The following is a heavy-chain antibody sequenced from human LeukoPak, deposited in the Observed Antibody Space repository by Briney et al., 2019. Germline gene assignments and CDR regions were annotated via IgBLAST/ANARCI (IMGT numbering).Heavy chain of an antibody. CDR1: GLTFSNYW. J-gene: IGHJ4*02. CDR2: VDNGGSGR. V-gene: IGHV3-74*03. CDR3: ARGGYGTGIDY. D-gene: IGHD2-8*02. Sequence: PGGSLRLSCAASGLTFSNYWMHWVRHAPGKGLVWVSYVDNGGSGREYADSVKGRFTISRDNVKSMVYLQMSSLRAEDTAVYYCARGGYGTGIDYWGQGTLVTVSS.